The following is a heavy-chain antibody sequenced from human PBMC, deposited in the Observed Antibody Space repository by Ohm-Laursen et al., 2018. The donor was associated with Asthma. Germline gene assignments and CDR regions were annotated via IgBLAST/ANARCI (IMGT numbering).Heavy chain of an antibody. D-gene: IGHD3-9*01. CDR2: IYPGGAT. J-gene: IGHJ6*02. CDR1: GFSVSRHF. Sequence: LRLSCAASGFSVSRHFMNWIRQGPEKGLEWVSDIYPGGATFYADSVKGRFTISRDNSKNTLYLQMNSLRAEDTAVYYCAKDLNGFDWLLSRSSGMDVWGRGTTVTVSS. CDR3: AKDLNGFDWLLSRSSGMDV. V-gene: IGHV3-53*05.